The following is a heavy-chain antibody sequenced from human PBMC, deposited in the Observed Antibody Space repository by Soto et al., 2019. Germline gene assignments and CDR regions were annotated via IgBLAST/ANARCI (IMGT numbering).Heavy chain of an antibody. V-gene: IGHV1-18*01. CDR1: GYIFTEYG. J-gene: IGHJ3*01. CDR2: ISTDNGDT. Sequence: QVQLVQSGPEVKKPGASVKVSCKASGYIFTEYGLSWVRQAPGQGLEWLGWISTDNGDTNYAQRLRGRVSMTTDTSTSTAYMELRSLRADDTATYYCARVPLGAWGQGTMVTVSS. CDR3: ARVPLGA.